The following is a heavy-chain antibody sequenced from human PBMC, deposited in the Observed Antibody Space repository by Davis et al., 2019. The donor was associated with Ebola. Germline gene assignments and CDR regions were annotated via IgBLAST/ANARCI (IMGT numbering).Heavy chain of an antibody. Sequence: MPSETLSLTCTVSGGSISSHYWSWIRQPPGKGLEWIGEINYSGNTDYSPSLKSRVTMSVDTSTNQFSLNLSSVTAADTAVYYCARGSASYYFDYWGQGTLVTVSS. D-gene: IGHD3-10*01. CDR2: INYSGNT. CDR1: GGSISSHY. J-gene: IGHJ4*02. V-gene: IGHV4-34*01. CDR3: ARGSASYYFDY.